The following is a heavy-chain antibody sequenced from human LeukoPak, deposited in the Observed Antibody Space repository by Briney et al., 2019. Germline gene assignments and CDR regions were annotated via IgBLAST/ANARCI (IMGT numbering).Heavy chain of an antibody. CDR1: GGSISSSSYF. Sequence: SETLSLTCTVSGGSISSSSYFWDWIRQPPGRGLEWIGNVYYSKSTYYNPSLKSRVTISIDTTKNQFSLKLSSVTAADTAVYYCARRGSTVVTGFDSWGQGTLVTVSS. CDR2: VYYSKST. V-gene: IGHV4-39*01. D-gene: IGHD4-23*01. CDR3: ARRGSTVVTGFDS. J-gene: IGHJ4*02.